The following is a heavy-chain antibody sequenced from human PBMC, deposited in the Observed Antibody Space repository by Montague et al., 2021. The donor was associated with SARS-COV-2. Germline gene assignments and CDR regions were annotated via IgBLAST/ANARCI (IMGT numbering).Heavy chain of an antibody. Sequence: SETLSLTCAVYGGSFSGYYWSWIRQPPGRGLEWIGEINHSGSTNXNPSLKSRVTISVDTSKNQFSLKLSSATAADTAVYYCARGRYSSSWYGERRNWFDPWGQGTLVTVSS. CDR1: GGSFSGYY. CDR2: INHSGST. D-gene: IGHD6-13*01. J-gene: IGHJ5*02. CDR3: ARGRYSSSWYGERRNWFDP. V-gene: IGHV4-34*01.